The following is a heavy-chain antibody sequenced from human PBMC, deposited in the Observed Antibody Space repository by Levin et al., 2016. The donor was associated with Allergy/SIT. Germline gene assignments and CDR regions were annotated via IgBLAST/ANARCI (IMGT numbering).Heavy chain of an antibody. CDR2: MYSDGYYD. J-gene: IGHJ4*02. D-gene: IGHD1-1*01. V-gene: IGHV3-33*03. CDR1: GFLFSNHD. Sequence: GGSLRLSCAASGFLFSNHDVHWVRQTPGAGLEWVAVMYSDGYYDYYGDSVKGRFSISRDTGMNTLYLQMNSLRAEDTGIYYCAKDDSHNTRYSQLEWGQGTLVTVSS. CDR3: AKDDSHNTRYSQLE.